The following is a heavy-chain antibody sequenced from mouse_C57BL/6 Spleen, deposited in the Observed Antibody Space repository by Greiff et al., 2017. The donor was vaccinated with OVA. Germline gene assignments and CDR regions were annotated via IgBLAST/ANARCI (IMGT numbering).Heavy chain of an antibody. Sequence: VQLQQPGAELVKPGASVKMSCKASGYTFTSYWITWVKQRPGQGLEWIGDIYPGSGSTNYNEKFKSKVTLTVDTSSSTAYMQLSSLTSDDSAVYYCAEGGRGYFDYWGQGTTLTVSS. CDR2: IYPGSGST. J-gene: IGHJ2*01. CDR1: GYTFTSYW. V-gene: IGHV1-55*01. D-gene: IGHD3-3*01. CDR3: AEGGRGYFDY.